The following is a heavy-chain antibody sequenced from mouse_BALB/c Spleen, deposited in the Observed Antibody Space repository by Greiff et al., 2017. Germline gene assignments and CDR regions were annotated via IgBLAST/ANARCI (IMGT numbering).Heavy chain of an antibody. CDR3: ARNHYFDY. J-gene: IGHJ2*01. V-gene: IGHV5-4*02. CDR1: GFTFSDYY. CDR2: ISDGGSYT. Sequence: EVHLVESGGGLVKPGGSLKLSCAASGFTFSDYYMYWVRQTPEKRLEWVATISDGGSYTYYPDSVKGRFTISRDNAKNNLYLQMSSLKSEDTAMYYCARNHYFDYWGQGTTLTVSS.